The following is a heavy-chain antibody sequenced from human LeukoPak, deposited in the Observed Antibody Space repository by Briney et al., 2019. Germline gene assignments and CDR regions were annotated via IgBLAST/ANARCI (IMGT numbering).Heavy chain of an antibody. CDR3: ARGFGIAAAGTILHY. J-gene: IGHJ4*02. CDR2: INHSGST. V-gene: IGHV4-34*01. Sequence: SETLSLTCAVYGGSFSGYYWSWIRQPPGKGLEWIGEINHSGSTNYNPSLKSRVTISVDTSKNQFSLKLSSVTAADTAVYYCARGFGIAAAGTILHYWGQGTLVTVSS. D-gene: IGHD6-13*01. CDR1: GGSFSGYY.